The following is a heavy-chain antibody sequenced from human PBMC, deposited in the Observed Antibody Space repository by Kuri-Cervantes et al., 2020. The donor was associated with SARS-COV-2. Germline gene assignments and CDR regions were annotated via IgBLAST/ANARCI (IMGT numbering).Heavy chain of an antibody. CDR2: IGPVGDT. Sequence: GGSLRLSCAASGFTFSFDDMHWVRQATGKGLEWVSAIGPVGDTYYAGSVKGRFTISRENAKNSLNLQMNSLRAEDTAVYYCARTSLAVQWYFDLWGRGTLVTVSS. V-gene: IGHV3-13*01. CDR1: GFTFSFDD. J-gene: IGHJ2*01. D-gene: IGHD3-16*02. CDR3: ARTSLAVQWYFDL.